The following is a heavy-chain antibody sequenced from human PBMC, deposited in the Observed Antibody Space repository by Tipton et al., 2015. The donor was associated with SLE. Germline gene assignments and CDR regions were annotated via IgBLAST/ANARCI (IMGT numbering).Heavy chain of an antibody. J-gene: IGHJ4*02. CDR3: ARGGAFDY. CDR1: GGSISSGSYY. CDR2: IYTSGST. D-gene: IGHD1-26*01. V-gene: IGHV4-61*09. Sequence: TLSLTCTVSGGSISSGSYYWSWIRQPAGKGLEWIGHIYTSGSTNYNPSLKSRVTISVDTSKNQFSLKLSSVTAADTAVYYCARGGAFDYWGQGTLVTVSS.